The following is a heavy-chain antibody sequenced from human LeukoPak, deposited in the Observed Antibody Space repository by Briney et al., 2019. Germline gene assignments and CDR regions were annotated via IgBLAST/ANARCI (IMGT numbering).Heavy chain of an antibody. Sequence: PSETLSHTCTVSGGSISSSLYHWGWIRQSPGKNLEWLGSIYYTGTTHYNPSLKSRVTISVDTSKNQFSLNLSSVTAADTAVYYCARQEIGLRSFDPWGQGTLVTVSS. J-gene: IGHJ5*02. CDR2: IYYTGTT. V-gene: IGHV4-39*01. D-gene: IGHD3/OR15-3a*01. CDR1: GGSISSSLYH. CDR3: ARQEIGLRSFDP.